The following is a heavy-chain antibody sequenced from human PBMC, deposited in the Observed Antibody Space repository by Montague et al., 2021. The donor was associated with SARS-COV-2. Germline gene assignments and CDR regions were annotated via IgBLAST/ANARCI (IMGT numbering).Heavy chain of an antibody. Sequence: PALVKPTQTLTLTCTFSGFSLSTSGVGVGWIRQPPGKALEWLALIYWDDDKRYSPSLKSRLTITKDTSKNQMVLTMANMDPVDTATYYCAHRRPLWGYFDYWGQGTLVTVSS. CDR2: IYWDDDK. CDR3: AHRRPLWGYFDY. CDR1: GFSLSTSGVG. J-gene: IGHJ4*02. V-gene: IGHV2-5*02. D-gene: IGHD7-27*01.